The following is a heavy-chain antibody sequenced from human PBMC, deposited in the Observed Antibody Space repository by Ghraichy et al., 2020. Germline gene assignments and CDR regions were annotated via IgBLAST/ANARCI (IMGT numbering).Heavy chain of an antibody. J-gene: IGHJ4*02. CDR1: GFTFDDYA. CDR3: AKEGVNYYGSGGIGY. V-gene: IGHV3-9*01. D-gene: IGHD3-10*01. Sequence: GGSLRLSCAASGFTFDDYAMHWVRQAPGKGLEWVSGISWNSGSIGYADSVKGRFTISRDNAKNSLYLQMNSLRAEDTALYYCAKEGVNYYGSGGIGYWGQGTLVTVSS. CDR2: ISWNSGSI.